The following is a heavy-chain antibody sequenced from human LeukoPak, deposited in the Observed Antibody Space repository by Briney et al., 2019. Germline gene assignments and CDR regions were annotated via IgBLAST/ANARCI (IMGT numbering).Heavy chain of an antibody. D-gene: IGHD5-12*01. CDR1: GFTFSSYS. J-gene: IGHJ5*02. Sequence: GGSLRLSCAASGFTFSSYSMNWVRQAPGKGLEWVSYISSSISTIYYPDSVKGRFTISRDNAKNSLYLQMNSLRAEDTAVYYCARAMRSGYEKDWFDPWGQGALVTVSS. V-gene: IGHV3-48*04. CDR3: ARAMRSGYEKDWFDP. CDR2: ISSSISTI.